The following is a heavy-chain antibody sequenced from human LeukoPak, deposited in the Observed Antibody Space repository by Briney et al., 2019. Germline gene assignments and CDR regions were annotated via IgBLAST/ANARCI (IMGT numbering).Heavy chain of an antibody. V-gene: IGHV3-23*01. CDR2: ISGSGGST. Sequence: PGGSLRLSCAASGFTFSSYAMSWVRQAPGKGLEWVSAISGSGGSTYYADSVKGRFTISRDNSKNTLYPQMNSLRAEDTAVYYCAKGDYYYYGMDVWGQGTTVTVSS. J-gene: IGHJ6*02. CDR1: GFTFSSYA. CDR3: AKGDYYYYGMDV.